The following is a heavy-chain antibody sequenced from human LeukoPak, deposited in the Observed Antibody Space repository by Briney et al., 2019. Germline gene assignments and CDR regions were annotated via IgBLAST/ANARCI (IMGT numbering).Heavy chain of an antibody. D-gene: IGHD6-13*01. CDR2: IWYDGSNK. CDR1: GFTFNSYG. Sequence: PGRSLRLSCAASGFTFNSYGMHWVRQAPGKGLEWVALIWYDGSNKYYADSVKGRFTISRDNSKNTLYLQMNSLRAEDTAVYYCARPRTYSSSWSPFDYRGQGTLVTVSS. V-gene: IGHV3-33*01. J-gene: IGHJ4*02. CDR3: ARPRTYSSSWSPFDY.